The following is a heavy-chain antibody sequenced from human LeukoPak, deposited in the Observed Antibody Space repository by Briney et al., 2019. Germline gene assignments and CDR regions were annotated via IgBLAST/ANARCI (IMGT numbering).Heavy chain of an antibody. CDR3: ARGAYLGRGSYVDY. J-gene: IGHJ4*02. Sequence: APVKVSCKASGYTFTSYDVNWVRQATGQGLEWMGWMNPISGDTGYALKFQGRVTMTRDMSTSMVYMELSSLRSEDTAVYYCARGAYLGRGSYVDYWGQGTLVIVSS. CDR2: MNPISGDT. D-gene: IGHD1-26*01. CDR1: GYTFTSYD. V-gene: IGHV1-8*01.